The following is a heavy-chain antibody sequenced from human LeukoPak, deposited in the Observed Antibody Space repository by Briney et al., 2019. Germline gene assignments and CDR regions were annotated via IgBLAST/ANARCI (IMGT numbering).Heavy chain of an antibody. CDR1: GFSLRTSGGT. CDR2: FYWDDDK. Sequence: SGPTLVNPTQTLTLICTFSGFSLRTSGGTVGWIRQPQGTALEWLAVFYWDDDKRYRPYLQSRITITRDTSKSQVVLTMTNMDPVDTSTNYCAHPHIGYTYGYGRGQGTLVIVSS. V-gene: IGHV2-5*02. CDR3: AHPHIGYTYGYG. D-gene: IGHD5-18*01. J-gene: IGHJ4*02.